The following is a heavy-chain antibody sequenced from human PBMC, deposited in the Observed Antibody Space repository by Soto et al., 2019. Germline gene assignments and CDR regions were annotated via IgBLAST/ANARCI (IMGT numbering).Heavy chain of an antibody. V-gene: IGHV3-53*01. Sequence: GGSLRLSCAAFGLTISGKKYVAWVRQAPGKGLEWVSALYDVDGSFYADSVKGRFTTSSDSSKTTVYLQMNDLRPDDTAVYYCATRHERKQAYDVWGQGTTVTVS. CDR2: LYDVDGS. CDR1: GLTISGKKY. CDR3: ATRHERKQAYDV. D-gene: IGHD1-1*01. J-gene: IGHJ3*01.